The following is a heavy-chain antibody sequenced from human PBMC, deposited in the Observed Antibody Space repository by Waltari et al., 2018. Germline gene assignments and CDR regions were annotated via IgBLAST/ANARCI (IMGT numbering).Heavy chain of an antibody. CDR2: ISAYNGNT. CDR3: ARGSVGLYYDFVYYFDY. Sequence: QVQLVQSGAEVKKPGASVKVSCKASGYTFTSYGISWVRQAPGQGLEWRGWISAYNGNTNYAQKLQGRVTMTTDTSTGTAYMELRSLRSDDTAVYYCARGSVGLYYDFVYYFDYWGQGTLVTVSS. V-gene: IGHV1-18*01. D-gene: IGHD3-3*01. J-gene: IGHJ4*02. CDR1: GYTFTSYG.